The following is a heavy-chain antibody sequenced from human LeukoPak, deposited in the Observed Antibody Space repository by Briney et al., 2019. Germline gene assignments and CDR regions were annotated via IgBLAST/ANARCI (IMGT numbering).Heavy chain of an antibody. CDR1: GFTFSSYS. V-gene: IGHV3-21*01. CDR3: AGDYYDSSGHLQYY. CDR2: ISSSSSYI. D-gene: IGHD3-22*01. J-gene: IGHJ4*02. Sequence: GGSLRLSCAASGFTFSSYSMNWVRQAPGKGLEWVSSISSSSSYIYYADSVKGRFTISRDNAKNSLYLQMNSLRAEDTAAYYCAGDYYDSSGHLQYYWGQGTLDTVSS.